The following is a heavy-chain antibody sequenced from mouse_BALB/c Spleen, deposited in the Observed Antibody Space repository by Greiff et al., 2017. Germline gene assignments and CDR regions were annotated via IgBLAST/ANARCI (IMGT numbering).Heavy chain of an antibody. Sequence: VQLQHSGAELVKPGASVKLSCTASGFNIKDTYMHWVKQRPEQGLEWIGRIDPANGNTKYDPKFQGKATITADTSSNTAYLQLSSLTSEDTAVYYCASLNYGSSYGGWYFDVWGAGTTVTVSS. V-gene: IGHV14-3*02. D-gene: IGHD1-1*01. CDR3: ASLNYGSSYGGWYFDV. CDR1: GFNIKDTY. CDR2: IDPANGNT. J-gene: IGHJ1*01.